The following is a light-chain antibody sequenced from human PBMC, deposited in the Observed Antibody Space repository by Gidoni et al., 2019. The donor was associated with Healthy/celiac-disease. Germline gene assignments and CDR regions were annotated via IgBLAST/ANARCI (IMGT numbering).Light chain of an antibody. CDR3: QQYGSSLPIT. V-gene: IGKV3-20*01. CDR2: GAS. J-gene: IGKJ5*01. CDR1: QSVSSSH. Sequence: IVLTQSPGTLSLSPGERATLSCRASQSVSSSHLAWYQQKPGQAPRLLIYGASTRATGIPDRYSGSGSGTDFTLTISRLEPEDFAVYYCQQYGSSLPITFGQGTRLEIQ.